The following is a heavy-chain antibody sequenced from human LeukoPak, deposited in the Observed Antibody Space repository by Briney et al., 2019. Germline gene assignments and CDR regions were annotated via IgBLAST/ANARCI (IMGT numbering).Heavy chain of an antibody. Sequence: PGGSLRLSCAASGFTFSSYWMSWVRQAPGKGLEWVSAISGSGGSTYYADSVKGRFVISRDNSKNSLYLQINSLRAEDTAIYYCATYDYVWGRYRLAQSDYWGQGTLVTASS. J-gene: IGHJ4*01. CDR3: ATYDYVWGRYRLAQSDY. CDR1: GFTFSSYW. V-gene: IGHV3-23*01. D-gene: IGHD3-16*02. CDR2: ISGSGGST.